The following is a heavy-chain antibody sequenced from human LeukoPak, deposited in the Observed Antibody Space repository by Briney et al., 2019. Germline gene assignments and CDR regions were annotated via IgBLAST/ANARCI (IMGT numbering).Heavy chain of an antibody. V-gene: IGHV3-30-3*01. J-gene: IGHJ4*02. CDR2: ISYDGSNK. CDR3: ARDLETTVTPPPSSFFDY. Sequence: GGSLRLSCAASGFTFSSYAMHWVRQAPGKGLEWVAVISYDGSNKYYADSVKGRFTTSRDNSKNTLYLQMNSLRAEDTAVYYCARDLETTVTPPPSSFFDYWGQGTLVTVSS. D-gene: IGHD4-11*01. CDR1: GFTFSSYA.